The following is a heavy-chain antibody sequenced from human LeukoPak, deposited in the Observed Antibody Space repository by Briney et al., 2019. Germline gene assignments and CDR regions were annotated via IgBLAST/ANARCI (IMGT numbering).Heavy chain of an antibody. CDR3: ARSGDYDFWSGYFDY. CDR1: GYTFTGYY. Sequence: ASVKVSCKASGYTFTGYYMHWVRQAPGQGLEWMGRINPNSGGTNYAQKFQGRVTMTRDTSISTAYMELSRLRSDDTAVYYCARSGDYDFWSGYFDYWGQGTLVTVSS. V-gene: IGHV1-2*06. CDR2: INPNSGGT. J-gene: IGHJ4*02. D-gene: IGHD3-3*01.